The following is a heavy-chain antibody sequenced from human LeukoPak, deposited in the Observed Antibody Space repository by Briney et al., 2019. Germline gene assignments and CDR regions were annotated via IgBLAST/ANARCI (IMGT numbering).Heavy chain of an antibody. CDR3: ARDYGSGSYYIFDY. J-gene: IGHJ4*02. Sequence: GGSLRLSCAASGFTFSSYAMSWVRQAPGKGLEWVSAISGSGGSTYYADSVKGRFTISRDNSKNTLYLQMNSLRVEDTAVYYCARDYGSGSYYIFDYWGQGTLVTVSS. CDR2: ISGSGGST. D-gene: IGHD3-10*01. V-gene: IGHV3-23*01. CDR1: GFTFSSYA.